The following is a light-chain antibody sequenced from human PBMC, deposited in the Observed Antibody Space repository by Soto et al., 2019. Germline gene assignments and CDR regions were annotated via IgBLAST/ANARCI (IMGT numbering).Light chain of an antibody. CDR2: AAS. V-gene: IGKV3-15*01. CDR3: QQYYATPTWA. CDR1: ESVSIN. Sequence: EIVMTQSPATLSVSSGERATLSCRASESVSINLAWYQQKPGQAPRLLIYAASTRVTGIPARFSGSGSGTEFTLTISSLQPEDVAVYYCQQYYATPTWAFGQGTKVDIK. J-gene: IGKJ1*01.